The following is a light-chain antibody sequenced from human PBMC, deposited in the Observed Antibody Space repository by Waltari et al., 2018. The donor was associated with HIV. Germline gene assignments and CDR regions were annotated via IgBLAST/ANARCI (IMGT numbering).Light chain of an antibody. V-gene: IGLV1-51*01. Sequence: QSVLTQPPSVSAAPGQKVTISCSGSNSNIGNNYVSWYQQLPGTAPKLLIYDNNKRPSGMPDRFSVSRSGTSATLGITGRQTGDEADYYCGTWDSSLSAGVFGGGTKLTVL. CDR1: NSNIGNNY. CDR2: DNN. J-gene: IGLJ2*01. CDR3: GTWDSSLSAGV.